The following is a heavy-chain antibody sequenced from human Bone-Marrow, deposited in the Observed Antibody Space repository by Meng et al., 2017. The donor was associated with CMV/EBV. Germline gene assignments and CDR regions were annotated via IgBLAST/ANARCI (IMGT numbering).Heavy chain of an antibody. CDR3: AKERKSTHSYFDY. Sequence: GGSLRLSCAASGFTFSSYSMNWVRQAPGKGLEWVSSISSSSSYIYYADSVKGRFTISRDNAKNSLYLQMNSLRAEDTAVYYCAKERKSTHSYFDYWGQGTLVTVSS. J-gene: IGHJ4*02. CDR1: GFTFSSYS. CDR2: ISSSSSYI. D-gene: IGHD2-2*01. V-gene: IGHV3-21*01.